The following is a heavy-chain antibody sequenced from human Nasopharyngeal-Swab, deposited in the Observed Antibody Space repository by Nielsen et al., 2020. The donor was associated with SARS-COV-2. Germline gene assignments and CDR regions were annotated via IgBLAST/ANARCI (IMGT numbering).Heavy chain of an antibody. Sequence: VRQAPGKGLEWVANIKQGGSERNYVDSVKGRFTISRDNAKNSLYLQMNSPRAEDTAVYYCAREAREGGGFDIWGQGTMVTVSS. J-gene: IGHJ3*02. V-gene: IGHV3-7*01. CDR3: AREAREGGGFDI. D-gene: IGHD3-16*01. CDR2: IKQGGSER.